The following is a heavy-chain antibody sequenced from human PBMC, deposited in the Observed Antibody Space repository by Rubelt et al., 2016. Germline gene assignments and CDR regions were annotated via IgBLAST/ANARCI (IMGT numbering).Heavy chain of an antibody. Sequence: QVQLQESGPGLVKPSQTLSLTCTVSGSSISSGGYYWSWIRQHPGKGLEWIGYIYYSGSTYYNPSLKSRVTISVDTSKNQFSLKLSSVTAADTAVYYCAGLRRDGYNYPDLDYWGQGTLVTVSS. CDR1: GSSISSGGYY. J-gene: IGHJ4*02. CDR3: AGLRRDGYNYPDLDY. CDR2: IYYSGST. D-gene: IGHD5-24*01. V-gene: IGHV4-31*03.